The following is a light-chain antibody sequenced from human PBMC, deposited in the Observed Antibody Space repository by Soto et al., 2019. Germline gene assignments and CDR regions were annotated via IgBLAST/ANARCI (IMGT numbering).Light chain of an antibody. CDR3: QQYGSSPWT. J-gene: IGKJ1*01. CDR2: GAS. CDR1: QSVSSNY. Sequence: EIVLTQSPGTLSLXPGERATLSCRASQSVSSNYLAWYQQKPGQAPRPLIYGASSRATGIPDRFSGSGAGTDFTLTISRLESEDFAVYYCQQYGSSPWTFGQGTKVDIK. V-gene: IGKV3-20*01.